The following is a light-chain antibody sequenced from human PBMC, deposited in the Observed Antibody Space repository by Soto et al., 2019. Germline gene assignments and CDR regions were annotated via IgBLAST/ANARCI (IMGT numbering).Light chain of an antibody. CDR3: YQYDSSPWT. CDR2: DAS. CDR1: QSVSGSY. Sequence: EIVMTQSPGTLSLSPGEVAILSCRASQSVSGSYLAWYQQKPGQAPRLVIYDASSRATGIPDRFSGSGSGTDFTLTISRLEPEDFAVYFCYQYDSSPWTFGQGTKVEIK. V-gene: IGKV3-20*01. J-gene: IGKJ1*01.